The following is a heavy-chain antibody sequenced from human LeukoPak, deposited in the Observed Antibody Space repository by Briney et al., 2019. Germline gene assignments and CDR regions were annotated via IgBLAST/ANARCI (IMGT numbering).Heavy chain of an antibody. CDR1: GYTFTSYY. V-gene: IGHV1-46*01. J-gene: IGHJ4*02. D-gene: IGHD3-22*01. CDR2: INPGGGSA. CDR3: AREMDRSDSSGPDY. Sequence: ASVKVSCKASGYTFTSYYMHWVRQAPGQGLEWMGIINPGGGSASYAQRFQGRVTMTRDTSTSTVYTELSSLRSEDTAVYYCAREMDRSDSSGPDYWGQGTLVTVPS.